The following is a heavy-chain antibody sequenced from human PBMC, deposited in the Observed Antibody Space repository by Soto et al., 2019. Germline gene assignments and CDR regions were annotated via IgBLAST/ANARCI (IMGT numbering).Heavy chain of an antibody. V-gene: IGHV1-69*06. D-gene: IGHD3-3*01. CDR3: ARDQLDRLKPRETRYFDC. J-gene: IGHJ4*02. CDR2: IIPIFGTA. Sequence: QVQLVQSGAEVKKPGSSVKVSCKASGGTFSSYAISWVRQAPGQGLEWMGGIIPIFGTANYAQKFQGRVTITADKSTSTAYMELSSLRSEDTAVYYCARDQLDRLKPRETRYFDCWGQGTLVTVSS. CDR1: GGTFSSYA.